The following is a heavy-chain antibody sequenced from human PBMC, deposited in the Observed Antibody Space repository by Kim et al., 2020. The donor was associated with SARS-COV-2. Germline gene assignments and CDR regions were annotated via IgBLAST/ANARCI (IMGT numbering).Heavy chain of an antibody. V-gene: IGHV3-23*01. J-gene: IGHJ6*02. Sequence: YYADSVKGRFTNSRDNSKNTLYLQMNSLRAEDTAVYYCAKFGRDYYGMDVWGQGATVTVSS. D-gene: IGHD3-10*01. CDR3: AKFGRDYYGMDV.